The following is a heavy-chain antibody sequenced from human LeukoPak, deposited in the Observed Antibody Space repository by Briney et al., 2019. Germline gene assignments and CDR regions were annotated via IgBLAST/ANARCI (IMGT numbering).Heavy chain of an antibody. CDR2: ISSGGGTI. CDR1: GFTFSSYS. J-gene: IGHJ4*02. Sequence: GGSLRLSCAASGFTFSSYSMNWVRQAPGKGLEWVSYISSGGGTIYDADSVKGRFTISRDNAKNSLYLQMDSLRAEDTAAYYCARDPAGAGIYYDYWGQGTLVTVSS. CDR3: ARDPAGAGIYYDY. V-gene: IGHV3-48*01. D-gene: IGHD6-19*01.